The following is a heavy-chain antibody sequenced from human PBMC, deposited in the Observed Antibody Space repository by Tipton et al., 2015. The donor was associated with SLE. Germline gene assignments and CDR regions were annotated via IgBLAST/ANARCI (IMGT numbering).Heavy chain of an antibody. CDR1: GFTFIDYW. CDR3: AKGSASARPYYFDY. D-gene: IGHD6-6*01. V-gene: IGHV3-74*01. CDR2: ISSDGTET. J-gene: IGHJ4*02. Sequence: SLRLSCTASGFTFIDYWIHWVRQAPGKGLVWVSRISSDGTETNYGDSVRGRFTISRDNSKNTLYLQMDSLRAEDTAVYYCAKGSASARPYYFDYWGQGTLVTVSS.